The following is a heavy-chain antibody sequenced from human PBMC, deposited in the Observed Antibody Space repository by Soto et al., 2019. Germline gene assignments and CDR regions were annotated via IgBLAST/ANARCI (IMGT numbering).Heavy chain of an antibody. CDR2: ISGGGDKT. CDR3: ATLNSYYYDSTVYYDH. D-gene: IGHD3-22*01. Sequence: PGGSLRLSCAASGFTFTSYAMSWFRQAPGKGLEWVSTISGGGDKTYYADSVKGRFTISRDNSKNTLYLQMNSLRAEDTAVYFCATLNSYYYDSTVYYDHWGQGTLVTVSS. J-gene: IGHJ4*02. CDR1: GFTFTSYA. V-gene: IGHV3-23*01.